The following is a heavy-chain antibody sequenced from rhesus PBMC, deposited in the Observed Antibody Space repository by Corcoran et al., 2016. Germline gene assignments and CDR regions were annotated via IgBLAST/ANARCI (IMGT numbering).Heavy chain of an antibody. V-gene: IGHV3-54*02. J-gene: IGHJ4*01. CDR1: GFTLNMYG. CDR3: TRFDY. Sequence: EVQLVESGRGLVQPGGSLRITCEGSGFTLNMYGWHWVRQAPGKGLDGLAVISSDGSTKYLADSVKDRFTISRDNSNNMVYLQMNNLKLEDTAVYYCTRFDYWGQGVVVTVSS. CDR2: ISSDGSTK.